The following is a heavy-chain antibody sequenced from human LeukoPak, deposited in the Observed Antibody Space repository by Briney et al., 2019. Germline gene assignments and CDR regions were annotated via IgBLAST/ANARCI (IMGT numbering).Heavy chain of an antibody. Sequence: PSETLSLTCTVSGGSISSSSYYWGWIRQPPGKGLEWIGSIYYSGSTYYNPSLKSRVTISVDTSKNQFSLKLSSVTAADTAVYYCASPPGGAVAGTPFDYWGQGTLSPSPQ. CDR1: GGSISSSSYY. D-gene: IGHD6-19*01. CDR3: ASPPGGAVAGTPFDY. J-gene: IGHJ4*02. V-gene: IGHV4-39*01. CDR2: IYYSGST.